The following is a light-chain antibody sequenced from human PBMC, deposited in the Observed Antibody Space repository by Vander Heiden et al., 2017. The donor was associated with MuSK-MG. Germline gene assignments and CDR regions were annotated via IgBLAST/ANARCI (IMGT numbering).Light chain of an antibody. CDR1: HTVNNH. J-gene: IGKJ4*01. CDR2: DAT. Sequence: ERVMTQSPATLSVSPGERATLSCRASHTVNNHLAWYQQKPGQAPRLLIYDATTRGTGIPPRFSGSGSGTDFTLTISSLRSEDSAVYFCHQDDNWPLTFGGGTKVQIK. CDR3: HQDDNWPLT. V-gene: IGKV3-15*01.